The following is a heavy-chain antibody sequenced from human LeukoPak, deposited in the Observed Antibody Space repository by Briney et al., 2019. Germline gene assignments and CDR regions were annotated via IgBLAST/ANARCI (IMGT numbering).Heavy chain of an antibody. CDR1: AASIVNSV. D-gene: IGHD2-15*01. V-gene: IGHV4-59*08. Sequence: SQTLSLTCTVAAASIVNSVCRWIRQPPGNGLEWIAYIYHSGSTDHNPALKNRVTTSIDTAKKQFSVNLISVTAADTAIYYCARHESGWRGAFDIWGQGTLVTVSA. CDR2: IYHSGST. J-gene: IGHJ3*02. CDR3: ARHESGWRGAFDI.